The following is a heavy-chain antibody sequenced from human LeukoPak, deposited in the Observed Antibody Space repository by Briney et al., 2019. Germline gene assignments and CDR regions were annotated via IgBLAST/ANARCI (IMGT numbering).Heavy chain of an antibody. CDR3: AGITMVRGVILFDY. CDR1: GGSISSISYY. D-gene: IGHD3-10*01. Sequence: SETLSLTCTISGGSISSISYYWGWIRQPPGKGLEWIGSIYYTGSTYYNPSLKSRVTVSVDTSKNQFSLKLSSVTAADTAVYYCAGITMVRGVILFDYWGQGTLVTVSS. J-gene: IGHJ4*02. V-gene: IGHV4-39*07. CDR2: IYYTGST.